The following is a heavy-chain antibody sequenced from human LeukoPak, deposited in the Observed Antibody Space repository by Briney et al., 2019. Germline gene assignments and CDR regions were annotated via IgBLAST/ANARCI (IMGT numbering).Heavy chain of an antibody. Sequence: LSLTCAVYGGSFSGYYMSWIRQAPGKGLEWVSYISSSSSYTNYADSVKGRFTISRDNAKNSLYLQMNSLRAEDTAVYYCARGRAVIVPAYYFDYWGQGTLVTVSS. J-gene: IGHJ4*02. CDR2: ISSSSSYT. V-gene: IGHV3-11*05. D-gene: IGHD2-2*01. CDR3: ARGRAVIVPAYYFDY. CDR1: GGSFSGYY.